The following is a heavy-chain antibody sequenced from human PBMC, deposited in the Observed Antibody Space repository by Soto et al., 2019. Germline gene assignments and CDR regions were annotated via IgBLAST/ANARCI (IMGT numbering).Heavy chain of an antibody. CDR3: ARISSVDPYGYVNGGLDV. CDR2: FYHSGNS. D-gene: IGHD5-18*01. Sequence: SESLSLTCCVSGGSIRSYYWSWIRQSPEKGLEWIGYFYHSGNSNYNPSLKSRVTISVDTSKNQLSLSLRSVTAADTAVYFCARISSVDPYGYVNGGLDVWGQGTTVT. CDR1: GGSIRSYY. J-gene: IGHJ6*02. V-gene: IGHV4-59*01.